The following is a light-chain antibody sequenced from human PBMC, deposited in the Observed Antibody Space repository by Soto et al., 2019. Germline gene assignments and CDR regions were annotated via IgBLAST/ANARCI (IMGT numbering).Light chain of an antibody. CDR3: IQGLQTPPT. V-gene: IGKV2-28*01. CDR1: QSLLHSNGYIY. CDR2: FRS. J-gene: IGKJ4*01. Sequence: DIVMTHSSVSLPVTPGEPASISCRSSQSLLHSNGYIYLDWYLQKPGQSPPLLIYFRSKRASGVPARFSGSGSGTEFTLKITIVDAEDVGVYYCIQGLQTPPTFGGGTRVEIK.